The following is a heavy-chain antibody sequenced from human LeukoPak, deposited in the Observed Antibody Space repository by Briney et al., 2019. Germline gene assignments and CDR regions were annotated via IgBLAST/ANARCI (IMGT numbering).Heavy chain of an antibody. J-gene: IGHJ5*02. Sequence: PGGSLRLSCAAAGFTVSSNYMSWLRQAPGKGLEGVSVIYSGGSTFYADFVKGRFTISRDNSKNTLHLQMNSLTAEHTAVYYCARTTWFDRWGQGTLVTVSS. D-gene: IGHD1-14*01. V-gene: IGHV3-53*01. CDR3: ARTTWFDR. CDR2: IYSGGST. CDR1: GFTVSSNY.